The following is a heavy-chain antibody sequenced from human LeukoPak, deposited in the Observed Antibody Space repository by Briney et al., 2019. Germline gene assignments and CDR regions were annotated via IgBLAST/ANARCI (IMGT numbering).Heavy chain of an antibody. CDR1: GGTFSSYA. CDR2: IIPIFGTA. Sequence: GASVKVSCKASGGTFSSYAISWVRQAPGQGLEWMGGIIPIFGTANYAQKFQGRVTITADESTSTAYMELSSLRSEDTAVYYCARAAGFEDYDFWSGYLVGWFDPWGQGTLVTVSS. J-gene: IGHJ5*02. CDR3: ARAAGFEDYDFWSGYLVGWFDP. D-gene: IGHD3-3*01. V-gene: IGHV1-69*13.